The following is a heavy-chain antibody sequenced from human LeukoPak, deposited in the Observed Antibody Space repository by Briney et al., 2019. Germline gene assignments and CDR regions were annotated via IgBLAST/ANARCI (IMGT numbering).Heavy chain of an antibody. V-gene: IGHV1-46*01. D-gene: IGHD3-9*01. J-gene: IGHJ6*02. Sequence: ASVKVSCKASGYTFTSYYMHWVRQAPGQGLEWMGIINPSGGSTSYAQKFQGRVTMTRDTSTSTVYMELSSLRSEDTAVYYCARDFLYDILTGYPSVGYYYYYGMDVWGQGTTVTVSS. CDR3: ARDFLYDILTGYPSVGYYYYYGMDV. CDR2: INPSGGST. CDR1: GYTFTSYY.